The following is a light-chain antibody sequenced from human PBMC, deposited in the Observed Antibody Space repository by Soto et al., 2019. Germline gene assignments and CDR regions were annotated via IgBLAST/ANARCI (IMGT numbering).Light chain of an antibody. Sequence: EIVLTQSPATLSLSPGERATLSCRASQSITSYLAWYQQKPGQAPRLLIYDASNRATGVPARFSGSGSGTDFTLTISSLEPEDFAFYSCQQRYSWPRAFGGGTKVEIK. CDR3: QQRYSWPRA. J-gene: IGKJ4*02. V-gene: IGKV3-11*01. CDR2: DAS. CDR1: QSITSY.